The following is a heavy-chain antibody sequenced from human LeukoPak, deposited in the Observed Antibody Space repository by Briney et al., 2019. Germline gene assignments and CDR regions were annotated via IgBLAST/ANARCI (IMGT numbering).Heavy chain of an antibody. CDR3: AMGGGGANIGLFGDY. D-gene: IGHD3-10*02. Sequence: GGSLRLSCAASGFTFSSYAMHWVRQAPGKGLEWVAVISYDGSNKYYADSVKGRFTISRDNSKNTLYLQMNGLRAEGTAVYYGAMGGGGANIGLFGDYWGQGTLVTVSS. CDR2: ISYDGSNK. CDR1: GFTFSSYA. V-gene: IGHV3-30*04. J-gene: IGHJ4*02.